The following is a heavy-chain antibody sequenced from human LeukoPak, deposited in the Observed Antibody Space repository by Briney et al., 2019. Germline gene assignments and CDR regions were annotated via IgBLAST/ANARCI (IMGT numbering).Heavy chain of an antibody. CDR3: ARLLRGPNDAFDI. Sequence: SETLSLTCTVSGGSISSYYWSWIRQPPGKGLEWIGYIYYSGSTNYNPSLESRVTISVDTSKNQFSLKLSSVTAADTAVYYCARLLRGPNDAFDIWGQGTMVTVSS. J-gene: IGHJ3*02. CDR2: IYYSGST. V-gene: IGHV4-59*01. D-gene: IGHD3/OR15-3a*01. CDR1: GGSISSYY.